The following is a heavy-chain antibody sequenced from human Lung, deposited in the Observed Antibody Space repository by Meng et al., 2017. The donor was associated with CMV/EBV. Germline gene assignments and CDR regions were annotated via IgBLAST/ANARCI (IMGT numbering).Heavy chain of an antibody. CDR1: GGSFSGYY. Sequence: SQTLSLTCAVYGGSFSGYYWSWIRQPPGKGLEWIGEINHSGSTNYNPSLKSRVTISVDTSKNQFSLKLSSVTAADTAVYYCARGAWNYVGVFDYWGQGKVVTVDS. J-gene: IGHJ4*02. CDR3: ARGAWNYVGVFDY. V-gene: IGHV4-34*01. CDR2: INHSGST. D-gene: IGHD1-7*01.